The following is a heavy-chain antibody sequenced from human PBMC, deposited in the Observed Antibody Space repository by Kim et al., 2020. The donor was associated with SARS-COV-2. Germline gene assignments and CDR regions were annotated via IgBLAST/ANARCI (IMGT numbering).Heavy chain of an antibody. Sequence: STNYNPSLKSRVTISVDKSKNQFSLKLSSVTAADTAVYYCAGEVVTPFDYWGQGTLVTVSS. J-gene: IGHJ4*02. V-gene: IGHV4-4*02. D-gene: IGHD2-21*02. CDR2: ST. CDR3: AGEVVTPFDY.